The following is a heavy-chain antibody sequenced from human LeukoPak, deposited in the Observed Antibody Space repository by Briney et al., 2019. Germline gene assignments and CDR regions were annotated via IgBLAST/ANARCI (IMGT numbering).Heavy chain of an antibody. CDR3: ARSSGSYRPFDS. J-gene: IGHJ4*02. V-gene: IGHV3-48*01. CDR1: GFTFSSYS. Sequence: GGSLRLSCAASGFTFSSYSMHWVRQAPAKGLEWVSYISTLSGTIYYADSVKGRFTISRDNAKNSLYLQMDSLRAQDTGIYYCARSSGSYRPFDSWGQGTLVIVSS. CDR2: ISTLSGTI. D-gene: IGHD3-22*01.